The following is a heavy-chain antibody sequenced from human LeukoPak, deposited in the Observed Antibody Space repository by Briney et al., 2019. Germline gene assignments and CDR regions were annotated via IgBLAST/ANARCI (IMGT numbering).Heavy chain of an antibody. CDR1: GYTFTSYY. D-gene: IGHD3-22*01. CDR3: ARDRGYYDSSGYYRWGYLFDY. Sequence: ASVKVSCKASGYTFTSYYMHWVRQAPGQGLEWMGIINPSGGSTSYAQKFQGRVTMTRDTSTSTVYMELSSLRSEDTAVYYCARDRGYYDSSGYYRWGYLFDYWGQGTLVTASS. CDR2: INPSGGST. J-gene: IGHJ4*02. V-gene: IGHV1-46*01.